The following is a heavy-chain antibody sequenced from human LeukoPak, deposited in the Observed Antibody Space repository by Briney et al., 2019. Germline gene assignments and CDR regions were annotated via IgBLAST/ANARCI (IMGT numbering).Heavy chain of an antibody. CDR1: GFTFSDYA. CDR2: ISGSGSST. J-gene: IGHJ4*02. D-gene: IGHD6-13*01. Sequence: GGSLRLSCAASGFTFSDYALSWVRQAPVKGLEWVSAISGSGSSTYYADSVKGRFTISRDNSENTMHLQMRSLRAEDTAVYFCATYGAGATSKFLIAAASYEYWGQGSLVTVSS. CDR3: ATYGAGATSKFLIAAASYEY. V-gene: IGHV3-23*01.